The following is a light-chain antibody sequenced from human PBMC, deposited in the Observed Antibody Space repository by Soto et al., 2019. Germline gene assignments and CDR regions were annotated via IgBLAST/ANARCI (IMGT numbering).Light chain of an antibody. CDR3: QHYNSYSEA. V-gene: IGKV1-5*03. Sequence: QSPSTLSGSVGDRVTITCRASQTISSWLAWYRQKPGKAPKLLIYKASTLKSGVPSRFSGSGSGTEFTLTISSLQPDDFATYYCQHYNSYSEAFGQGTKVDIK. CDR2: KAS. J-gene: IGKJ1*01. CDR1: QTISSW.